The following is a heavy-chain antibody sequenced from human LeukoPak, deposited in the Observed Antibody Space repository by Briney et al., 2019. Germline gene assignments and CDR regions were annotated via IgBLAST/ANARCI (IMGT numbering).Heavy chain of an antibody. V-gene: IGHV3-23*01. CDR2: ITGSGENT. CDR1: GFTFSSYA. CDR3: AKITRGTPWGYLDS. D-gene: IGHD3-3*01. Sequence: GGSLRLSCAASGFTFSSYAMSWVRQAPEKGLEWVSSITGSGENTYYADSVKGRFTISRDKSKTTLYLFMHSLRVEDSAVYYCAKITRGTPWGYLDSWGHGTLFTVSS. J-gene: IGHJ5*01.